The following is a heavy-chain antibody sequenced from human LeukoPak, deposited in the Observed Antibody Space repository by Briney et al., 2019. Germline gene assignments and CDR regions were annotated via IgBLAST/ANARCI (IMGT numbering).Heavy chain of an antibody. CDR3: ATYDVLTGFEY. J-gene: IGHJ4*02. CDR2: ISPLLGAS. CDR1: GGTFSDYV. Sequence: SVKVSCKASGGTFSDYVISWVRQAPVQGLNWMGGISPLLGASKHTQNFHDRVTITADESTTTAYMELSDLRSADTAVYYCATYDVLTGFEYWGQGTLVTVSS. D-gene: IGHD3-9*01. V-gene: IGHV1-69*13.